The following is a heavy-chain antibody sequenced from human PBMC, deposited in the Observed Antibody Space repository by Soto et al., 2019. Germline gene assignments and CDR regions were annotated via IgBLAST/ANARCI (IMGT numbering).Heavy chain of an antibody. D-gene: IGHD6-13*01. CDR3: ARXNPNDSSWFLNWFDP. CDR1: GASISSDDHY. V-gene: IGHV4-30-4*01. J-gene: IGHJ5*02. Sequence: PSETLSLTCTVSGASISSDDHYWSWIRQPPGKGLEWIGYISYNGATSYNPSLKSRVTISVDTSKNQFSLRLNSVTAADTAVYFCARXNPNDSSWFLNWFDPWGQGTLVTVSS. CDR2: ISYNGAT.